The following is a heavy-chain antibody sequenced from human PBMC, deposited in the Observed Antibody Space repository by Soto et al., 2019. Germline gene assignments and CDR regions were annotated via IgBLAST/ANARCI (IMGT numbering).Heavy chain of an antibody. D-gene: IGHD3-3*01. CDR1: GGRFSSYA. Sequence: SVKVSCKACGGRFSSYAISWVRQAPGQGLEWMGGIIPIFGTANYAQKFQGRVTITADESTSTAYMELSSLRSEDTAVYYCARAEFFKYYDFWSGYYNYGMDVWGQGTTVTVSS. V-gene: IGHV1-69*13. CDR2: IIPIFGTA. J-gene: IGHJ6*02. CDR3: ARAEFFKYYDFWSGYYNYGMDV.